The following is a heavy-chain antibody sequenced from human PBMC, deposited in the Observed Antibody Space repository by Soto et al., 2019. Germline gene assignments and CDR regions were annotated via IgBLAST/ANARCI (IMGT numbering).Heavy chain of an antibody. CDR1: GFTFSSYA. D-gene: IGHD4-17*01. Sequence: GGSLRLSCAASGFTFSSYAMSWVRQAPGKGLEWVSAISGSGGSTYYADSVKGRFTISGDNSKNTLYLQMNSLRAEDTAVYYCAKVTTATRRPNYGMDVWGQGTTVTVSS. V-gene: IGHV3-23*01. J-gene: IGHJ6*02. CDR3: AKVTTATRRPNYGMDV. CDR2: ISGSGGST.